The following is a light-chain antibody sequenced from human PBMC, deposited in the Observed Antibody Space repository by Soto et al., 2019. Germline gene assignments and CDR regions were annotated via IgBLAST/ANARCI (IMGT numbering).Light chain of an antibody. V-gene: IGLV1-44*01. CDR2: GNN. CDR1: SSNIGIKT. Sequence: QSVLTQPPSASGTPGQTITISCSGGSSNIGIKTVSWYEHLPGTAPRLLIYGNNQRPSGVPDRFSGSKSGTSASLAISGLQSEDEAHYYCATWDDSLDVHVFGTGTKLTVL. CDR3: ATWDDSLDVHV. J-gene: IGLJ1*01.